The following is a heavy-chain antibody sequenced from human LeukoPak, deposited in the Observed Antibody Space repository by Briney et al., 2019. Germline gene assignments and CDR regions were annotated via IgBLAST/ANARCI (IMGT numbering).Heavy chain of an antibody. CDR1: GLIFNGYS. Sequence: GGSLRLSCAAPGLIFNGYSMNWVRRAPGKGLEWVSYIRSSSSIIYYADSVKGRFTISRDNAKNSLYLQMNSLRAEDTAVYYCASLTVTGGSLSDYWGQGTLVTVSS. V-gene: IGHV3-48*04. J-gene: IGHJ4*02. CDR2: IRSSSSII. CDR3: ASLTVTGGSLSDY. D-gene: IGHD2-15*01.